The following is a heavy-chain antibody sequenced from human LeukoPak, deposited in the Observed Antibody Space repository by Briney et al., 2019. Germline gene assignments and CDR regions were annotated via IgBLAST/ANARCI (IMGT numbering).Heavy chain of an antibody. D-gene: IGHD1-26*01. V-gene: IGHV1-24*01. CDR3: ATYRIVGATMAFDY. J-gene: IGHJ4*02. CDR1: GYTLTELS. Sequence: GASVKVSCKVSGYTLTELSMHWVRQAPGKGLEWMGGFDPEGGETIYAQKFQGRVTMTEDTSTDTAYMELSSLRSEDTAVYYCATYRIVGATMAFDYWGQGTLVTVSS. CDR2: FDPEGGET.